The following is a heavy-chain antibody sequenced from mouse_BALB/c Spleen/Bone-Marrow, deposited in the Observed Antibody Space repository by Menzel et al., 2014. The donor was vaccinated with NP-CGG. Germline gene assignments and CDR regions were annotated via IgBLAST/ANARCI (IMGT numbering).Heavy chain of an antibody. CDR3: TRGGYDAFYWYFDV. CDR1: GYTFTSYW. Sequence: VQLQQSGAELVRPGASVKLSCKASGYTFTSYWINWVKQRPGQGLEWIGNIYPPDGYANYNQEFKDKATLTVDKSSSTAYMQLSSPTSEDSAVYYCTRGGYDAFYWYFDVWGAGTTVTVSS. CDR2: IYPPDGYA. D-gene: IGHD2-14*01. J-gene: IGHJ1*01. V-gene: IGHV1-69*02.